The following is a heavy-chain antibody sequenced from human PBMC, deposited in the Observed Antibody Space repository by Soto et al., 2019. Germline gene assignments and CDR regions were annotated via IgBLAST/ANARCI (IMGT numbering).Heavy chain of an antibody. CDR3: ARDHEYSRGWDNWFDP. V-gene: IGHV1-69*08. CDR2: IIPILGIT. CDR1: GGTFSSHT. J-gene: IGHJ5*02. Sequence: QVQLVQSGAEVKKPGSSVKVSCKASGGTFSSHTISWVRQAPEQGLEWMGRIIPILGITNYAQKFQGRVTITADKSTNTAYMELSSLISEDTAVYYCARDHEYSRGWDNWFDPWGQGTLVTVSS. D-gene: IGHD6-19*01.